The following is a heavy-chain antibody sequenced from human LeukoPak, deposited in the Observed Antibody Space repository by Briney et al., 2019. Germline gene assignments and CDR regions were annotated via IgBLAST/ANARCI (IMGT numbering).Heavy chain of an antibody. Sequence: GESLRISCKGSGYGFTSYWISWVRPMPGKGLEWMGKIDPSDSYTDYSPAFQGHVTISADRSISTAYLQWSSLKASDTAIYYCARHRPDYTSGWYSLTSHYYFDSWGQGTLVTVSS. V-gene: IGHV5-10-1*01. J-gene: IGHJ4*02. CDR1: GYGFTSYW. CDR3: ARHRPDYTSGWYSLTSHYYFDS. D-gene: IGHD6-19*01. CDR2: IDPSDSYT.